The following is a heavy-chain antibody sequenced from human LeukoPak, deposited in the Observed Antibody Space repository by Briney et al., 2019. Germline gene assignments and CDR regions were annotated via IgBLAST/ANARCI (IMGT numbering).Heavy chain of an antibody. D-gene: IGHD6-19*01. J-gene: IGHJ6*02. CDR2: IYTSGST. CDR3: ARGGYSSGWSPIDYYYYYGMDV. V-gene: IGHV4-61*02. Sequence: SQTLSLTCTVSGGSISSGSYYWSWIRQPAGKGLEWIGRIYTSGSTNYNPSLKSRVTISVNTSKNQFSLKLSSVTAADTAVYYCARGGYSSGWSPIDYYYYYGMDVWGQGTMVTVSS. CDR1: GGSISSGSYY.